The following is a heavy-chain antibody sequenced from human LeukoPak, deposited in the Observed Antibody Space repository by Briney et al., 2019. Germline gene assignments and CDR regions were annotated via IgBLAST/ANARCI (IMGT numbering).Heavy chain of an antibody. CDR1: GFTFSSYG. J-gene: IGHJ4*02. CDR3: ATGSGYFYGH. V-gene: IGHV3-33*01. Sequence: GTSLRLSCAASGFTFSSYGMHWVRQAPGKGLEWVAVAYAGGDSKYYAGSVEGRFTISRDNSKNMLYLQMRSLRAEDTAVYYCATGSGYFYGHWGQGILVTVSS. CDR2: AYAGGDSK. D-gene: IGHD3-22*01.